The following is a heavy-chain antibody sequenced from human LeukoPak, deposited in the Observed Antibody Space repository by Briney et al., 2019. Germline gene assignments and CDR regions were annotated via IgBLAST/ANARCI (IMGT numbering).Heavy chain of an antibody. D-gene: IGHD6-19*01. Sequence: SETLSLTCTVSGGSISSYYWSWIRQPPGKGLEWIGYIYYSGSTNYNPSLKSRVTISVDTSKNQFSLKLSSVTAADTAVYYCARAQWLVSYSDYWGQGTLVTVSS. V-gene: IGHV4-59*01. CDR1: GGSISSYY. J-gene: IGHJ4*02. CDR3: ARAQWLVSYSDY. CDR2: IYYSGST.